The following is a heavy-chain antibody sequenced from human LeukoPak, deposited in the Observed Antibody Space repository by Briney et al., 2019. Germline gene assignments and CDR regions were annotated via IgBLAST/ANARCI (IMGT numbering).Heavy chain of an antibody. Sequence: SGGSLRLSCAASGFTFSNAWMNWVRQAPGKGLEWVGRIRSKTDGGTTDYAAPVEGRFTISRDDSKNTLSLQMNSLKTDDTGVYYCARGALRWFDFWGQGTLVTVSS. CDR2: IRSKTDGGTT. D-gene: IGHD2-15*01. CDR1: GFTFSNAW. CDR3: ARGALRWFDF. J-gene: IGHJ4*02. V-gene: IGHV3-15*01.